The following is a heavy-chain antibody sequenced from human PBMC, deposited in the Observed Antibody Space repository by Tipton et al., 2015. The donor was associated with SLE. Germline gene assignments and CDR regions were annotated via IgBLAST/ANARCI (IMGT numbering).Heavy chain of an antibody. Sequence: TLSLTCAASGFTFSSYSMNWVRQAPGKGLEWVSSISSSSSYIYYADSVKGRFTISRDNAKNSLYLQMNSLRAEDTAVYYCARDRGIAARRYFDYWGQGTLVTVSS. J-gene: IGHJ4*02. D-gene: IGHD6-6*01. CDR2: ISSSSSYI. CDR3: ARDRGIAARRYFDY. V-gene: IGHV3-21*03. CDR1: GFTFSSYS.